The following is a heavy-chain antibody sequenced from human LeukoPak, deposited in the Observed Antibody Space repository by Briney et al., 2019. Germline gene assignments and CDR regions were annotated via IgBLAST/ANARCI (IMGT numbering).Heavy chain of an antibody. CDR1: GGSISSYY. CDR3: ARQTLVGATALDY. Sequence: SETLSLTCTVSGGSISSYYWSWIRQPPGKGLEWIGYIYYSGSTNYNPSLKSRVTISVDTSKNQFSLKLSSVTAADTAVYYCARQTLVGATALDYWGQGTLVTVSS. V-gene: IGHV4-59*08. CDR2: IYYSGST. J-gene: IGHJ4*02. D-gene: IGHD1-26*01.